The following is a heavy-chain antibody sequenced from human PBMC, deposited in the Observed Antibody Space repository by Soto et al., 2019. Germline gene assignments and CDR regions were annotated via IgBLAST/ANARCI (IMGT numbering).Heavy chain of an antibody. CDR1: GFTFSSYA. Sequence: PGGSLRLSCAASGFTFSSYAMSWVRQAPGKGLEWVSAISGSGGSTYYADSVKGRFTISRDDSKNTLYLQMNSLRAEDTAVYYCANSPGDDSSGSDYWGQGTLVTVSS. V-gene: IGHV3-23*01. D-gene: IGHD3-22*01. CDR3: ANSPGDDSSGSDY. CDR2: ISGSGGST. J-gene: IGHJ4*02.